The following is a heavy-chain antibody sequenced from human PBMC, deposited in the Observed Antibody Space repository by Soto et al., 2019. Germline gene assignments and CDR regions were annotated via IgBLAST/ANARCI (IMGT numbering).Heavy chain of an antibody. CDR1: GYTFINYF. CDR2: VHPSHGTA. Sequence: QAQLLQSGAEMKKPGASVKVSCKASGYTFINYFIHWVRQAPGQGLEWIGIVHPSHGTADYTQKFKGRVTLTTDMSTRTVYMDLSNLRSEDTAVYYCARPLIGNTVDLWGQGTTVIVSS. D-gene: IGHD1-7*01. CDR3: ARPLIGNTVDL. V-gene: IGHV1-46*01. J-gene: IGHJ3*01.